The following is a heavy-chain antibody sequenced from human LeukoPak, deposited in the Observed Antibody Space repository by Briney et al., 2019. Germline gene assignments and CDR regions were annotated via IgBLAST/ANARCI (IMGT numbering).Heavy chain of an antibody. Sequence: GGSLRLSCAASGFTFSSYEMNWVRQAPGKGLEWVSYISSSGSTIYYADSVKGRFTISRDNAKNSLYLQMDSLRAEDTAVYYCASRFPHMGGLSWDIDYWGQGTLVTVSS. V-gene: IGHV3-48*03. CDR3: ASRFPHMGGLSWDIDY. CDR2: ISSSGSTI. J-gene: IGHJ4*02. D-gene: IGHD3-16*02. CDR1: GFTFSSYE.